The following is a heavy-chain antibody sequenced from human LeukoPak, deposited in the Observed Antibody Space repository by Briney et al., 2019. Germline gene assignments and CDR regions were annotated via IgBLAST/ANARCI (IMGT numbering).Heavy chain of an antibody. CDR3: AKEGVTTKAFDI. CDR2: INTDGSST. D-gene: IGHD4-17*01. CDR1: GFTFSSYW. V-gene: IGHV3-74*01. J-gene: IGHJ3*02. Sequence: GGSLRLSCAASGFTFSSYWMHWVRQAPGKGLVWVSRINTDGSSTTHADSVKGRFTISRDNAKSTLYLQMNSLRAEDTAVYYCAKEGVTTKAFDIWGQGTMVTVSS.